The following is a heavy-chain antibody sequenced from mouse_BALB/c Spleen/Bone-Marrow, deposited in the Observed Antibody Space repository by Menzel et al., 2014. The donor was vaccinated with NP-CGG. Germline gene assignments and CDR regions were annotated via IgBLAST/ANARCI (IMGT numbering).Heavy chain of an antibody. Sequence: EVQGAESGAELVKPGASVKSSSTASGFNIKDTYMHWVKQMPEQGLEWIGRIDPPNGNTKYCPKFQVKASKTEDTTSNTAYLQLSSLASEDTAVYYCARLYGNYLFYAMDYWGQGTSVTISS. CDR2: IDPPNGNT. J-gene: IGHJ4*01. V-gene: IGHV14-3*02. CDR1: GFNIKDTY. D-gene: IGHD2-1*01. CDR3: ARLYGNYLFYAMDY.